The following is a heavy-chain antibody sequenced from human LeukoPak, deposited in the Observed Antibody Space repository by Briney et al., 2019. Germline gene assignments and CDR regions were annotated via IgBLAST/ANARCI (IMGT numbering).Heavy chain of an antibody. J-gene: IGHJ4*02. Sequence: GASVKVSCKASGYTFTGYYMHWVRQAPGQGLEWMGWVKPNNGGTNYAQKFQGRVTMTRDTSISTAYMELSRLRSDDTAVYYCARLRVGSGCFDYWGQGTLVTVSS. V-gene: IGHV1-2*02. CDR3: ARLRVGSGCFDY. CDR1: GYTFTGYY. D-gene: IGHD3-22*01. CDR2: VKPNNGGT.